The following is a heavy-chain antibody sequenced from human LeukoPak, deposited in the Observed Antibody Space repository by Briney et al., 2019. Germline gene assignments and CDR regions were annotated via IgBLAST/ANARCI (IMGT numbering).Heavy chain of an antibody. Sequence: PGGSLRLSCVASGFTFSDYYMHWVRQAPGKGLEWVAVISYDGSDKYYADSVKGRFTISRDNSKNTLYLQMNSLRAEDTAVYYCAKRRTVDTAMVTHYYGMGVWGQGTTVTVSS. D-gene: IGHD5-18*01. V-gene: IGHV3-30*18. CDR1: GFTFSDYY. CDR3: AKRRTVDTAMVTHYYGMGV. J-gene: IGHJ6*02. CDR2: ISYDGSDK.